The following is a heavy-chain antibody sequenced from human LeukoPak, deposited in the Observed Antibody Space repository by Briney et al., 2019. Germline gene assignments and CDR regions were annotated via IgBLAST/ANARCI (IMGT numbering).Heavy chain of an antibody. CDR1: GFTFSSYA. CDR3: ARDSADFDY. CDR2: ISGSGGST. J-gene: IGHJ4*02. D-gene: IGHD6-25*01. Sequence: PGGSLRLSCAASGFTFSSYAMSWVRQAPGKGLEWVSAISGSGGSTYYADSVKGRFTISRDNAKNSLYLQMNSLRAEDTAVYYCARDSADFDYWGQGTLVTVSS. V-gene: IGHV3-23*01.